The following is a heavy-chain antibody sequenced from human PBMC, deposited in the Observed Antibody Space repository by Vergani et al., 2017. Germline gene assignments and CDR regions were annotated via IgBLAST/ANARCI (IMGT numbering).Heavy chain of an antibody. CDR3: TTDLHAVVGATS. Sequence: QVHLIQSGAEVKLPGASVRVSCKVSGYTLTEVSLHWVRQTHAKGLEWMGGLDPELGKIVYAQTFQHRITITEDTSTDTTYMELSSLRSEDTAVYYCTTDLHAVVGATSWGQGTLVTVSS. D-gene: IGHD2-15*01. J-gene: IGHJ4*02. V-gene: IGHV1-24*01. CDR1: GYTLTEVS. CDR2: LDPELGKI.